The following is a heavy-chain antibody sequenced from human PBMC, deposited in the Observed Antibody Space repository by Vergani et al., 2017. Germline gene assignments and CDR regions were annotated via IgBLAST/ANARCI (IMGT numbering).Heavy chain of an antibody. Sequence: QVQLVQSGAEVKKPGASVKVSCKASGYTFTSYGISWVREAPGQGLEWMGWISAYNGNTNYAQKLQGRVTMTTDTSTSTAYMELRSMRSDDTAVYYCARDLLTDYGGNHAFDIWGQGTMVTVSS. V-gene: IGHV1-18*01. CDR3: ARDLLTDYGGNHAFDI. CDR1: GYTFTSYG. D-gene: IGHD4-23*01. J-gene: IGHJ3*02. CDR2: ISAYNGNT.